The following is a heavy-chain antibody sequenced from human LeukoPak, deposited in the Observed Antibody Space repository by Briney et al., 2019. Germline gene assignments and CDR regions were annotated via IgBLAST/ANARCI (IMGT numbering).Heavy chain of an antibody. CDR2: INPSGGST. CDR3: ASERVANDCSGGSCYLGY. CDR1: GYTFTSYY. V-gene: IGHV1-46*03. J-gene: IGHJ4*02. D-gene: IGHD2-15*01. Sequence: ASVKVSCKASGYTFTSYYMHWVRQAPGQGLEWMGIINPSGGSTSYAQKFQGRVTMTRDTSTSTVYMELSSLGSEDTAVYYCASERVANDCSGGSCYLGYWGQGTLVTVSS.